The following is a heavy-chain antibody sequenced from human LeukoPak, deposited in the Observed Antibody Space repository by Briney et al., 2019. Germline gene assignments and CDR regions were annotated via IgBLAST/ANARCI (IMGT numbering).Heavy chain of an antibody. J-gene: IGHJ3*02. Sequence: GGSLRLSCAASGFTFSTYAMHWVRQAPGKGLEWVAVISDDENNKYYADSVKGRFTISRDSYRNTLYLQMNSLRPEDTAVYYCAKDRVAMIEDAFDIWGQGTMVTVSS. CDR1: GFTFSTYA. V-gene: IGHV3-30*18. CDR3: AKDRVAMIEDAFDI. CDR2: ISDDENNK. D-gene: IGHD5-12*01.